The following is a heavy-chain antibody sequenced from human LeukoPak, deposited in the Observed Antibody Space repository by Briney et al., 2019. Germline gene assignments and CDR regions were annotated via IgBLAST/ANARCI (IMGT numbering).Heavy chain of an antibody. Sequence: PGGSLRLSCAASGFTVSSNYMSWVRQAPGKGLEWVSYISSSGSTIYYADSVKGRFTISRDNAKNSLYLQMNSLRVEDTAVYYCAELGITMIGGVWGKGTTVTISS. CDR2: ISSSGSTI. CDR3: AELGITMIGGV. CDR1: GFTVSSNY. J-gene: IGHJ6*04. D-gene: IGHD3-10*02. V-gene: IGHV3-11*04.